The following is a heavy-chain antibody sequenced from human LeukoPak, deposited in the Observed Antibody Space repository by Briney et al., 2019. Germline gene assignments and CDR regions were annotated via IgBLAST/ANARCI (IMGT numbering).Heavy chain of an antibody. CDR2: TYYRSKWYN. Sequence: SQTLSLTCAISGDSVSSNSAAWKWIRQSPSRGLEWLGRTYYRSKWYNDYAVSVKSRITINPDTSKNQFSLQLNSVTPEDTAVYYCARSSVVVVAATYDTYNWFDPWGQGTLVTVSS. CDR1: GDSVSSNSAA. J-gene: IGHJ5*02. V-gene: IGHV6-1*01. CDR3: ARSSVVVVAATYDTYNWFDP. D-gene: IGHD2-15*01.